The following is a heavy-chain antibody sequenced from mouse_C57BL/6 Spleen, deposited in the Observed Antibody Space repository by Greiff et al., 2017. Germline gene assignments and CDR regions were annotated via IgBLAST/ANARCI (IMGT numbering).Heavy chain of an antibody. CDR2: IHPNSGST. V-gene: IGHV1-64*01. CDR1: GYTFTSYW. D-gene: IGHD1-1*01. Sequence: QVQLQQPGAELVKPGASVKLSCKASGYTFTSYWMHWVKQRPGQGLEWIGMIHPNSGSTNYNEKFKSKATMTVDKSSNTAYMQLSSLTSEDSAVYYGARGYYGLYYYAMDYWGQGTSVTVSS. J-gene: IGHJ4*01. CDR3: ARGYYGLYYYAMDY.